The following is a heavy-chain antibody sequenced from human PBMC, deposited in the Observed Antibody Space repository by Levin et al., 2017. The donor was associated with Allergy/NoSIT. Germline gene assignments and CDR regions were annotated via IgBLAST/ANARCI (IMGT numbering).Heavy chain of an antibody. CDR1: GFTFSNAW. CDR2: IKTKADGAAT. J-gene: IGHJ5*02. CDR3: TTYPTGGWNPCSS. V-gene: IGHV3-15*01. Sequence: GGSLRLSCAASGFTFSNAWMTWVRQAPGKGLEWVGRIKTKADGAATDYAAPVKGRFTISRDDSKTTLYLQMNSLETEDTAVYYCTTYPTGGWNPCSSWGQGTLVTVSS. D-gene: IGHD6-19*01.